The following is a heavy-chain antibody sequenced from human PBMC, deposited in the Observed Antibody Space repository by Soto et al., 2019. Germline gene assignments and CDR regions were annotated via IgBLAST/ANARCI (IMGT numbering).Heavy chain of an antibody. CDR2: INHSGST. D-gene: IGHD3-10*01. Sequence: PSETLSLTCAVYGGSFSGYYWSWIRQPPGKGLEWIGEINHSGSTNYNPSLKSRVTISVDTSKNQFSLKLSSVTAADTAVYYCARGLRGRMVRGVISFDYWGQGTLVTVSS. CDR1: GGSFSGYY. CDR3: ARGLRGRMVRGVISFDY. V-gene: IGHV4-34*01. J-gene: IGHJ4*02.